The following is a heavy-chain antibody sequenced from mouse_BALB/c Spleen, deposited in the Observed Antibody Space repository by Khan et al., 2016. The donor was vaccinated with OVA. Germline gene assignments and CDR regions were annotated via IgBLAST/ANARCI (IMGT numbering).Heavy chain of an antibody. CDR2: IYPYNDGA. D-gene: IGHD2-1*01. CDR3: ARVGYYGKGFAY. V-gene: IGHV1S136*01. J-gene: IGHJ3*01. Sequence: EVQLQESGPELVKPGASVKMSCKASGYTFSSYVMHWVKQKPGQGLEWIGYIYPYNDGAEYNEKFKGKAILTSDKSSSTAYMELSSLTSEDSADYCCARVGYYGKGFAYWGQGTLVTVSA. CDR1: GYTFSSYV.